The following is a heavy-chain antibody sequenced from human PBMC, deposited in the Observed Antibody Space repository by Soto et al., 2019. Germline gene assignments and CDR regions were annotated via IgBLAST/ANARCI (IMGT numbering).Heavy chain of an antibody. Sequence: EVQLLESGGGLVQPGGSLRLSCAASGFTFSSYAMSWVRQAPGKGLEWVSAISGSGGSTYYADSVKGQFTISRDNSKNTLYLQMNSLRAEDTAVYYCAKGGGGVVILYYFDYWGQGTLVSVSS. J-gene: IGHJ4*02. CDR3: AKGGGGVVILYYFDY. V-gene: IGHV3-23*01. D-gene: IGHD3-3*01. CDR2: ISGSGGST. CDR1: GFTFSSYA.